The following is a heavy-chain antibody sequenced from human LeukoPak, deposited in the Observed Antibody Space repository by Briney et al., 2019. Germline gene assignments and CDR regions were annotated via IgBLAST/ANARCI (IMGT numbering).Heavy chain of an antibody. J-gene: IGHJ4*02. CDR2: INHSGST. CDR1: GGSFSGYY. V-gene: IGHV4-34*01. D-gene: IGHD3-22*01. Sequence: SETLSLTCAVYGGSFSGYYWSWIRQPPGKGLEWIGEINHSGSTNYNPSLKSRVTISVDTSKNQFSLKLSSVTAADTAVYYCARGLPYHRRPVYYYDSSGYQNWGQGTLVTVSS. CDR3: ARGLPYHRRPVYYYDSSGYQN.